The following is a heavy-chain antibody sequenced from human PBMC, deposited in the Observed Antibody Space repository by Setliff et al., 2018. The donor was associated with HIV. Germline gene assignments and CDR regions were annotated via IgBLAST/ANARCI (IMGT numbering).Heavy chain of an antibody. CDR3: ARHFGWLPREIDY. Sequence: SETLSLTCAVYGGSFSGYYWSWIRQPPGKGLEWIGEINHSGSSNYNPSLKSRVTISVDTSKNQFSLKLSSVTAADTAVYYCARHFGWLPREIDYWGQGTLVTVSS. CDR1: GGSFSGYY. J-gene: IGHJ4*02. CDR2: INHSGSS. D-gene: IGHD5-12*01. V-gene: IGHV4-34*01.